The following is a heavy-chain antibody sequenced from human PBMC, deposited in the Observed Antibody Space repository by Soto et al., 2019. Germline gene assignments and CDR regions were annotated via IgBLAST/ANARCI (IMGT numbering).Heavy chain of an antibody. D-gene: IGHD2-21*02. CDR3: AKGKLVMTATYFDS. Sequence: LRLSCAASGFTLSSFAMGWVRQAPGERLEVVSEISAGGSRASYADSVRGRFTISRDNSKNMLFLQMNSLSAEDTAVYYCAKGKLVMTATYFDSWGQGALVTVSS. J-gene: IGHJ4*02. CDR1: GFTLSSFA. CDR2: ISAGGSRA. V-gene: IGHV3-23*01.